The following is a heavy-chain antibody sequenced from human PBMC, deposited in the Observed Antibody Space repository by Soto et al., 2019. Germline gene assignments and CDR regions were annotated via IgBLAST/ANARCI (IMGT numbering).Heavy chain of an antibody. Sequence: ASVKVSCKXSGYTFTSYDINWVRQATGQGLEWMGWMNPNSGNTGYAQKFQGRVTMTRNTSISTAYMELSSLRSEDTAVYYCARGARRGSEYYYYYGMDVWGQGTTVTVS. CDR2: MNPNSGNT. D-gene: IGHD6-6*01. CDR1: GYTFTSYD. V-gene: IGHV1-8*01. CDR3: ARGARRGSEYYYYYGMDV. J-gene: IGHJ6*02.